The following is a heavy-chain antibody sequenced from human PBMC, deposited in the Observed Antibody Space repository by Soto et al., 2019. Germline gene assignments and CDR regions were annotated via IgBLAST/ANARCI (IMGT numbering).Heavy chain of an antibody. CDR2: IYWDDDK. CDR3: AQLVVAGLTYYFCY. V-gene: IGHV2-5*02. Sequence: SGPTLVNPTQPLTLTCTFSGFSLSTSAVGGGWIRQPPGKALEWLAFIYWDDDKRYSPSLKSSLTITKDTAKNQVVLAKTNMDPVETATYYCAQLVVAGLTYYFCYRGQGTLVTVSS. D-gene: IGHD2-15*01. CDR1: GFSLSTSAVG. J-gene: IGHJ4*02.